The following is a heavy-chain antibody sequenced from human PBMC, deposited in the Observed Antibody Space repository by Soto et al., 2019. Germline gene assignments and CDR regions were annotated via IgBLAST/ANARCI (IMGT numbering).Heavy chain of an antibody. CDR3: ARDYYGSGSYYFDY. CDR2: IHYSGSA. CDR1: GGSISRYY. J-gene: IGHJ4*02. Sequence: SETLSLTCTVSGGSISRYYWSWVRQPPGKGLEWIGSIHYSGSAANNPSLKSRVTMLVDTSKNQFSLKLSSVTAADTAVYYCARDYYGSGSYYFDYWGQGTLVTVSS. D-gene: IGHD3-10*01. V-gene: IGHV4-59*01.